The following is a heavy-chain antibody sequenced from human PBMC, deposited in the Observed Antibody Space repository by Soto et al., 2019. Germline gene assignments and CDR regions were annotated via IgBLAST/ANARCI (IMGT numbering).Heavy chain of an antibody. V-gene: IGHV3-21*01. J-gene: IGHJ6*02. Sequence: EVQLVESGGDLVKPGGSLRLSCVASGFNFNNYIMNWVRQAPGKGLEWVSSIGAGGDFIYYADSVRGRFTISRDNARNSLPLQMDSLTAVDTAVYYCVRVWPEGDPRYYYSGLDVWGQGTTVTVSS. D-gene: IGHD2-21*02. CDR3: VRVWPEGDPRYYYSGLDV. CDR2: IGAGGDFI. CDR1: GFNFNNYI.